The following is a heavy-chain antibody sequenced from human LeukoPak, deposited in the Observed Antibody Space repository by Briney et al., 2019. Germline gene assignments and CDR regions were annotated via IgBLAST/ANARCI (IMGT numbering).Heavy chain of an antibody. D-gene: IGHD6-19*01. Sequence: GGSLSLLCAASGFTFSDYYMSWIRQAPGKGLEWVSYISSSGSTIYYADSVKGRFTISRDNAKNSLYLQMNSLRAEDTAVYYCASSIAVGGPFDDWGQRTLCSVSS. CDR2: ISSSGSTI. CDR3: ASSIAVGGPFDD. CDR1: GFTFSDYY. J-gene: IGHJ4*02. V-gene: IGHV3-11*01.